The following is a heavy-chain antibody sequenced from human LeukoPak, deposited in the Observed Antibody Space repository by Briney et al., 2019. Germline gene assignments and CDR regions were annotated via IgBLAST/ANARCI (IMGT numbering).Heavy chain of an antibody. CDR2: ISWNSGSI. D-gene: IGHD3-22*01. J-gene: IGHJ3*02. V-gene: IGHV3-9*01. CDR3: AKVMYYYDSSGYYPDAFDI. Sequence: GRSLRLSCAASGFTFDDYAMHWVRQAPGKGLEWVSGISWNSGSIGYADSVKGRFTISRDNAKNSLYLQMNSLRAEDTALYYCAKVMYYYDSSGYYPDAFDIWGQGTMVTVSS. CDR1: GFTFDDYA.